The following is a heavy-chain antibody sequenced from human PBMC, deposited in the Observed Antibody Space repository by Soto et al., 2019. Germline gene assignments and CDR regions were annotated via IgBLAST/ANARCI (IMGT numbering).Heavy chain of an antibody. D-gene: IGHD5-18*01. CDR2: IYYSGST. CDR1: GGSISSGGYY. Sequence: QVQLQESGPGLVKPSQTLSLTCTVSGGSISSGGYYWSWIRQHPGKGLEWIGYIYYSGSTYYNPSLKRRVHISVDTSKNPFSLKLRSVTAADTAVYYCASDSYGSLGLDYWGQGTLVTVSS. CDR3: ASDSYGSLGLDY. V-gene: IGHV4-31*03. J-gene: IGHJ4*02.